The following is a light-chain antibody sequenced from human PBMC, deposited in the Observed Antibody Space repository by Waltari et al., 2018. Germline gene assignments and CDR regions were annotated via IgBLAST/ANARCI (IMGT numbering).Light chain of an antibody. J-gene: IGLJ2*01. Sequence: QSVLTQPPSASGTPGLRVTISSSGSSSNIGNNTVNWYQQPPGTAPRFLIYSNNQRPSGVPDRFSGSKSGPSASLAISGLQSEDEADYYCAAWDDSLNGPVFGGGTTLTVL. V-gene: IGLV1-44*01. CDR1: SSNIGNNT. CDR3: AAWDDSLNGPV. CDR2: SNN.